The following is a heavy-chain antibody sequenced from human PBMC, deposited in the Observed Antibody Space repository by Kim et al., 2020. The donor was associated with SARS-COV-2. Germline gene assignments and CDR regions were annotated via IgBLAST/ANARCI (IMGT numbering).Heavy chain of an antibody. CDR2: ISYDGSNK. CDR3: ARGGGYSYGYRVGGGMDV. CDR1: GFTFSSYA. D-gene: IGHD5-18*01. Sequence: GGSLRLSCAASGFTFSSYAMHWVRQAPGKGLEWVAVISYDGSNKYYADSVKGRFTISRDNSKNTLYLQMNSLRAEDTAVYYCARGGGYSYGYRVGGGMDVWGQGTTVTVSS. J-gene: IGHJ6*02. V-gene: IGHV3-30*04.